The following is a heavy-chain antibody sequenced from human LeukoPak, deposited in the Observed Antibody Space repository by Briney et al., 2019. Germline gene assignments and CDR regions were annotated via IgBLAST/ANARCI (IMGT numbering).Heavy chain of an antibody. J-gene: IGHJ4*02. CDR3: VHRLGGWYSPFDV. D-gene: IGHD6-19*01. V-gene: IGHV2-5*02. Sequence: SGPTLAKPTQTLTLTCSFSGFSLDTNGVAVAWVRQPPGKGLEWLGLIYWDDDERYSPSLKTRLTITKDTSRNQVVLTITNMDPVDTGTYYCVHRLGGWYSPFDVWGQGTLVSVSS. CDR1: GFSLDTNGVA. CDR2: IYWDDDE.